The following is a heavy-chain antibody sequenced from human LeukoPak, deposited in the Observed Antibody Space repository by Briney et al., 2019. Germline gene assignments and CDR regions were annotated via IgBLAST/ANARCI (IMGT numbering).Heavy chain of an antibody. CDR2: IYYSGST. CDR3: AAKGYGSD. V-gene: IGHV4-39*01. CDR1: GGSISSSSYY. D-gene: IGHD3-10*01. J-gene: IGHJ4*02. Sequence: SETLSLTCTVSGGSISSSSYYWGWIRQPPGKGLEWIGSIYYSGSTYYNPSLESRVTISVDTSKNQFSLKLSSVTAADTAVYYCAAKGYGSDWGQGTLVTVSS.